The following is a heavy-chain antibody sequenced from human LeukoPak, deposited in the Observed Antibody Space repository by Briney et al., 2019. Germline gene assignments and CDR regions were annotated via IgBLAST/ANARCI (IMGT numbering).Heavy chain of an antibody. D-gene: IGHD6-13*01. CDR1: NGSITSSHW. Sequence: PSETLSLTCAVSNGSITSSHWWSWVRQPPGKGLEWIGEIYQSGGTNYSPSLKSRVTISVDKSKNQFSLTLNSVTAADTAVYYCARVARIAVAGTGYYYYYGMDIWGQGTTVTVSS. CDR2: IYQSGGT. J-gene: IGHJ6*02. CDR3: ARVARIAVAGTGYYYYYGMDI. V-gene: IGHV4-4*02.